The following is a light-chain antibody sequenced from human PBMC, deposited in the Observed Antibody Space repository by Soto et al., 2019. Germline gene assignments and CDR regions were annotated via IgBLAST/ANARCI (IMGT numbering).Light chain of an antibody. CDR2: EVS. CDR3: SSFTSYTIT. Sequence: QSALTQPASVSGSPGQSITISCTGTSSDVGGYNYVSWYQHHPGKAPKLMIYEVSNRPSGVSNRFSGSKSGNTASLTISGLQAEDEADYYCSSFTSYTITFGGGTKLTVL. V-gene: IGLV2-14*01. CDR1: SSDVGGYNY. J-gene: IGLJ2*01.